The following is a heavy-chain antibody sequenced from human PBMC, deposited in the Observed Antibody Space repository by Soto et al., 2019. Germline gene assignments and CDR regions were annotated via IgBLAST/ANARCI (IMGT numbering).Heavy chain of an antibody. D-gene: IGHD3-22*01. CDR2: IYYSGST. CDR3: ARDQPPVITMIERTALFGMDV. Sequence: QVQLQESGPGLVKPSQTLSLTCTVSGGSISSGGYYWSWIRQHPGKGLEWIGYIYYSGSTYYNPSLXXXVTLSAATSKXXFXLXXSSVTAADTAVYYCARDQPPVITMIERTALFGMDVWGQGTTVTVSS. CDR1: GGSISSGGYY. V-gene: IGHV4-31*01. J-gene: IGHJ6*02.